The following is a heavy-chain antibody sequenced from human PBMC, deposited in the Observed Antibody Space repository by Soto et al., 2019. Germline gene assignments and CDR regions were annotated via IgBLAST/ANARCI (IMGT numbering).Heavy chain of an antibody. J-gene: IGHJ4*02. CDR2: ISYDGSNK. V-gene: IGHV3-30*18. D-gene: IGHD3-3*01. CDR1: GFTFSSYG. CDR3: AKDRDFWSGYFAYYFDY. Sequence: GGSLRLSCAASGFTFSSYGMHWVRQAPGKGLEWVAVISYDGSNKYYADSVKGRFTISRDNSKNMLYLQMNSLRAEDTAVYYCAKDRDFWSGYFAYYFDYWGQGTLVTVSS.